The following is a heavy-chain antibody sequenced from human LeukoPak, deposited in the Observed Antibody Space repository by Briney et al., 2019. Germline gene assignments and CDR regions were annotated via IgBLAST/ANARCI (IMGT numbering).Heavy chain of an antibody. D-gene: IGHD6-13*01. J-gene: IGHJ3*02. CDR3: ARGSYSSSWYGDAFDI. Sequence: SETLSLTCAVYGGSFSGYYWSWIRQPPGKGLEWIGYIYYSGSTNYNPSLKSRVTISVDTSKNQFSLKLSSVTAADTAVYYCARGSYSSSWYGDAFDIWGQGTMVTVSS. CDR2: IYYSGST. CDR1: GGSFSGYY. V-gene: IGHV4-59*01.